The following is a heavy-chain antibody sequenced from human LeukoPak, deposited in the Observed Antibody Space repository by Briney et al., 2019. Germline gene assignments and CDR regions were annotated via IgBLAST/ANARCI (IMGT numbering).Heavy chain of an antibody. CDR2: VFTSGST. CDR1: GGSISSGSYY. Sequence: PSETLSLTCIVSGGSISSGSYYGRWSRQPAGRGVERVGRVFTSGSTDYNPSFKSRVTISVDTSKKQVSLRLSSVSAADTAVYYCARDLPGQYGFDIWGQGTMVTVSS. CDR3: ARDLPGQYGFDI. J-gene: IGHJ3*02. D-gene: IGHD1-14*01. V-gene: IGHV4-61*02.